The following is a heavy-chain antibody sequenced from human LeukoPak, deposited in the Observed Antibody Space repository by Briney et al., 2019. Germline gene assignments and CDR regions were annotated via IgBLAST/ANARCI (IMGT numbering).Heavy chain of an antibody. CDR3: ARAVGPFDY. Sequence: GRSLRLSCVASGFPFSTYGMHWVRQAPGRGLDWVAVIWHDGSNKYYADSLKGRFTISRDNSKNTLYLQMNTLRAEDTGVYYCARAVGPFDYWGQGTLVTVSS. CDR1: GFPFSTYG. J-gene: IGHJ4*02. V-gene: IGHV3-33*01. CDR2: IWHDGSNK. D-gene: IGHD1-26*01.